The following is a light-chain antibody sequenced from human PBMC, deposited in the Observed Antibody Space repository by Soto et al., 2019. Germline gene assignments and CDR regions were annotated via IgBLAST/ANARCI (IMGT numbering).Light chain of an antibody. Sequence: QSALTQPASVSGSPGQSITISCTGTSSDVGGYNYVSWYQQHPGKAPKLMIYDVSNRPSGVSNRFSGSKSGNTASLTISGLQTEDEADYYCSSYTSSSTLGVFGTGTKATV. CDR2: DVS. CDR3: SSYTSSSTLGV. CDR1: SSDVGGYNY. V-gene: IGLV2-14*03. J-gene: IGLJ1*01.